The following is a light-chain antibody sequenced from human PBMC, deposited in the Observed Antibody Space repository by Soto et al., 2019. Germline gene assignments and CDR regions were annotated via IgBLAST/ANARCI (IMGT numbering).Light chain of an antibody. Sequence: EIVLTQSPGTLSLSPGERATLSCRASQSVSSSYLARYQQKPGQAPRLLIYGASSRATGIPDRFSGSGSGTDFTLTISRLDPEDFAVYYCQQYGSSPLTFGQGTKVDIK. V-gene: IGKV3-20*01. CDR3: QQYGSSPLT. CDR1: QSVSSSY. J-gene: IGKJ1*01. CDR2: GAS.